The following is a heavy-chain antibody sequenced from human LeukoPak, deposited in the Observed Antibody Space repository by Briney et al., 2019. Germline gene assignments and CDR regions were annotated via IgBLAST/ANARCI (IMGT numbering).Heavy chain of an antibody. CDR1: GGSISSYY. Sequence: SETLFLTCTVSGGSISSYYWSWIRQPPGKGLEWIGYIYYSGSTNYNPSLKSRVTISVDTSKNQFSLKLSSVTAADTAVYYCARNAKDTAMVKLDYWGQGTLVTVSS. J-gene: IGHJ4*02. CDR3: ARNAKDTAMVKLDY. D-gene: IGHD5-18*01. CDR2: IYYSGST. V-gene: IGHV4-59*01.